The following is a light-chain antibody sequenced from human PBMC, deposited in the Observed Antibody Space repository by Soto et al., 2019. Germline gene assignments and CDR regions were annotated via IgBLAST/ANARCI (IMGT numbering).Light chain of an antibody. CDR2: KAS. J-gene: IGKJ2*01. Sequence: DIPMTQSPSTLSASVGDRVTITCRASQSISSWLAWYQQKPGKAPKTLIYKASTLKTGVPSRYSGGGSGTEFTLTISSLQPDDFATYYCQQYISYPYTFGQGTKVEIK. V-gene: IGKV1-5*03. CDR1: QSISSW. CDR3: QQYISYPYT.